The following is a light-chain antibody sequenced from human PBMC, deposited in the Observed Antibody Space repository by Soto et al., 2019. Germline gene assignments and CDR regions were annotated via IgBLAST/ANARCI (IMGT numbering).Light chain of an antibody. CDR3: QSYDSSLSGWV. J-gene: IGLJ3*02. Sequence: QLVLTQPPSVSGAPGQRVTISCTGSSSNIGAGYDVHWYQQLPGTAPKLLIQGNSNRPSGFPDRFSGSKSGTSASLAITGLQAEDEADYYCQSYDSSLSGWVFGGGTTVTVL. CDR1: SSNIGAGYD. V-gene: IGLV1-40*01. CDR2: GNS.